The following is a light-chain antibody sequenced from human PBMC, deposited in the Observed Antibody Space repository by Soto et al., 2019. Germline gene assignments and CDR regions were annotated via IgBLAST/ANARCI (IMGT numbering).Light chain of an antibody. CDR2: AAS. CDR1: QSISRS. CDR3: QQSYSTPF. V-gene: IGKV1-39*01. J-gene: IGKJ2*01. Sequence: DIQMTQSPSALAASVGDRVTFTCRATQSISRSLNWYQQKPGKAPKLLIYAASTLQSGVPSRFSGSGSRTDFSLTINSLQPEDAATYYCQQSYSTPFFGHGTMLEIK.